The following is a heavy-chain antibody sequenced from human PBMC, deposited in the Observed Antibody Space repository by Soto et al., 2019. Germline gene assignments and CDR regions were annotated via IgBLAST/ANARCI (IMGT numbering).Heavy chain of an antibody. Sequence: SVEVACLSSVYSLTRSALHWFRQAPGQRLEWMGWINAGNGNTKYSHKFKGRFTITRDTSASTASMELSSLRSEDTAVYYCARPGGGDYYGMDVWGQGTTVTCYS. CDR3: ARPGGGDYYGMDV. CDR2: INAGNGNT. J-gene: IGHJ6*01. V-gene: IGHV1-3*01. CDR1: VYSLTRSA. D-gene: IGHD3-16*01.